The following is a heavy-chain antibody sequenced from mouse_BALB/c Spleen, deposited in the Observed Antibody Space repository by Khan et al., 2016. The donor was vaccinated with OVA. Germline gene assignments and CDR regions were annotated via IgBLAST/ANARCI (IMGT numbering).Heavy chain of an antibody. CDR2: IWAGGST. D-gene: IGHD2-3*01. J-gene: IGHJ4*01. V-gene: IGHV2-9*02. Sequence: QVQLKESGPGLVAPSQSLSITCTVSGFALTSYGVHWVRQPPGKGLEWLGVIWAGGSTNYNSALMSRLTISRDNSKSQVFLKMNSLQTDDTAMYYCARFHDGYYYNVDYWGQGTSVTVS. CDR3: ARFHDGYYYNVDY. CDR1: GFALTSYG.